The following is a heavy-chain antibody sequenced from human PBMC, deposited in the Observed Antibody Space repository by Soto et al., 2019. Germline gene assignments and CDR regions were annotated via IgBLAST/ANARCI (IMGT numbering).Heavy chain of an antibody. CDR1: GGSISNYY. CDR3: ARGVPAAGTDWFDP. Sequence: SETLSLTCTVSGGSISNYYWSWIRQPAEKRLEWIGRVSSTGSSYYNPSLKSRVTISVDTSKNQVSLNLTSVTAADTAVYYCARGVPAAGTDWFDPWGQGTLAAVSS. CDR2: VSSTGSS. J-gene: IGHJ5*02. D-gene: IGHD6-13*01. V-gene: IGHV4-4*07.